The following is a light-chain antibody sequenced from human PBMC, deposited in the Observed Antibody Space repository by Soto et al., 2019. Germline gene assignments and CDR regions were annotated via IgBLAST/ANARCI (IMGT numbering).Light chain of an antibody. CDR3: QQFHSFPIT. CDR1: QSINRW. J-gene: IGKJ5*01. Sequence: DIQMTQSPSTLSASAGDRVTITCRASQSINRWLAWYQQKPGKAPKLLINDASSLESGVSSRFSGSGSGTEFTLTISSLQPDDFATYYCQQFHSFPITFGQGTRLDVK. V-gene: IGKV1-5*01. CDR2: DAS.